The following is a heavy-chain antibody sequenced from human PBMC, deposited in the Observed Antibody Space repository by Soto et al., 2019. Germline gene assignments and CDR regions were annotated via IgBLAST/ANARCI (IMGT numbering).Heavy chain of an antibody. CDR2: ISGSGGST. V-gene: IGHV3-23*01. J-gene: IGHJ6*02. CDR1: GFTFSSYA. D-gene: IGHD3-10*01. Sequence: GGSLRLSCAASGFTFSSYAMSWVRQAPGKGLEWVSAISGSGGSTYYADSVKGRFTISRDNSKNTLYLQMNSLRAEDTAVYYCAKDTGRMVWGSDGMDVWGQGTTVTVSS. CDR3: AKDTGRMVWGSDGMDV.